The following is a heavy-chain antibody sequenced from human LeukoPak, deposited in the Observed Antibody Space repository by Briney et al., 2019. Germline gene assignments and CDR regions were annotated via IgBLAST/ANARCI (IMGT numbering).Heavy chain of an antibody. J-gene: IGHJ4*02. Sequence: GGSLRLSCAASGFTFSGYWISWVRQAAGKGLEWVANIKQDGREKYHVDSVKGRYTISRDNAKNSLYLQMNSLRAEDTAVYYCARSGGIAAAGTMYWGQGTLVTVSS. V-gene: IGHV3-7*01. CDR3: ARSGGIAAAGTMY. CDR1: GFTFSGYW. D-gene: IGHD6-13*01. CDR2: IKQDGREK.